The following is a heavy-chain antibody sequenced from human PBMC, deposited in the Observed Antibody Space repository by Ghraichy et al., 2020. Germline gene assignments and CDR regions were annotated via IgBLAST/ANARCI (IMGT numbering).Heavy chain of an antibody. D-gene: IGHD1-26*01. CDR3: ASSAVTSYYGTALDY. CDR2: IYIDESSA. V-gene: IGHV3-74*01. CDR1: GFTFTDYW. Sequence: GGSLRLSYAASGFTFTDYWMHWVRQAPGKGLVWVSRIYIDESSATYADSVKGRFTISRDNAKNTLFLQMNSLRVDDTAIYYCASSAVTSYYGTALDYWGQGNLVTVSS. J-gene: IGHJ4*02.